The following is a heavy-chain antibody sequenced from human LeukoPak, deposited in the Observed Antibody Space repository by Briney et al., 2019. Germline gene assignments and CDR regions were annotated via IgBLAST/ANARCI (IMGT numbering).Heavy chain of an antibody. V-gene: IGHV4-39*07. CDR3: ARGQDYFDY. CDR2: IYYSGST. CDR1: GASISSSSYY. J-gene: IGHJ4*02. Sequence: PSETLSLTCTVSGASISSSSYYWGWICQPPGKGLEWIGSIYYSGSTYYNPSLKSRVTISVDRSKNQFSLKLSSVTAADTAVYYCARGQDYFDYWGQGTLVTVSS.